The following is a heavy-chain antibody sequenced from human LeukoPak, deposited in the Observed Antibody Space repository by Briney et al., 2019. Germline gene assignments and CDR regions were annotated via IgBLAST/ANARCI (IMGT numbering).Heavy chain of an antibody. V-gene: IGHV4-39*01. CDR3: ARHQTTVTTDWFDP. CDR2: IYYSGST. D-gene: IGHD4-11*01. J-gene: IGHJ5*02. CDR1: GGSISSSSYY. Sequence: SETLSLTCTVSGGSISSSSYYWGWIRQPPGKGLEWIESIYYSGSTYYNPSLKSRVTISVDTSKNQFSLKLSSVTAADTAVYYCARHQTTVTTDWFDPWGQGTLVTVSS.